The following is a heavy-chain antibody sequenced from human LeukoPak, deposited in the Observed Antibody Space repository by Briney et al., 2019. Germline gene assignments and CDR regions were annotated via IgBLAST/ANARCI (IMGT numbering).Heavy chain of an antibody. D-gene: IGHD5/OR15-5a*01. CDR1: GFTFSSFA. J-gene: IGHJ4*02. Sequence: PGGSLRLSCAASGFTFSSFAMHWVRQAPGKGLEWVAVISYDGSNKYFADSVKGRFTISRDNSKNTLYLQMNSLRAEDTAVYYCARTSSSVLDYWGQGTLVTVSS. CDR3: ARTSSSVLDY. CDR2: ISYDGSNK. V-gene: IGHV3-30-3*01.